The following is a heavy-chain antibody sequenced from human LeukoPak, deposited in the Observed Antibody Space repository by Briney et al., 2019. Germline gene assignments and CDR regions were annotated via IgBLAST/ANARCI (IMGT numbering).Heavy chain of an antibody. D-gene: IGHD6-13*01. CDR2: INHSGST. Sequence: SETLSLTCTVSGGSISSGSYYWSWIRQPPGKGLEWIGEINHSGSTNYNPSLKSRVTISVDTSKNQFSLKLSSVTAADTAVYYCARGRGYSSSWYYYYYMDVWGKGTTVTVSS. V-gene: IGHV4-39*07. CDR1: GGSISSGSYY. J-gene: IGHJ6*03. CDR3: ARGRGYSSSWYYYYYMDV.